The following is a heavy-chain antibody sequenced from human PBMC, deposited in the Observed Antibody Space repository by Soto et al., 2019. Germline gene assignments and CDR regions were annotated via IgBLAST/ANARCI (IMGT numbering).Heavy chain of an antibody. V-gene: IGHV3-11*01. CDR3: ARGPRYCTNGVCYTGGIDY. Sequence: PGGSLRLSCAASGFTFSDYYMSWIRQAPGKGLEWVSYISSSGSTIYYADSVKGRFTISRDNAKNSLYLQMNSLRAEDTAVYYCARGPRYCTNGVCYTGGIDYWGQGTLVTVSS. D-gene: IGHD2-8*01. CDR2: ISSSGSTI. J-gene: IGHJ4*02. CDR1: GFTFSDYY.